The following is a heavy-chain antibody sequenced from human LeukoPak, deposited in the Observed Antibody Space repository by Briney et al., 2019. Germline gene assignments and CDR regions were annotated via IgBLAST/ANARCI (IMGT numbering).Heavy chain of an antibody. J-gene: IGHJ4*02. CDR3: ARDYYGSGPHTEYFFDY. D-gene: IGHD3-10*01. CDR2: MNPNSGNT. CDR1: GYTFTSYD. Sequence: ASVKVSCKASGYTFTSYDINWVRQATGQGLEWMGWMNPNSGNTGYAQKFQGRVTMTRNTSISTAYMELSSLRSEDTAVYYCARDYYGSGPHTEYFFDYWGQGTLVTVSS. V-gene: IGHV1-8*01.